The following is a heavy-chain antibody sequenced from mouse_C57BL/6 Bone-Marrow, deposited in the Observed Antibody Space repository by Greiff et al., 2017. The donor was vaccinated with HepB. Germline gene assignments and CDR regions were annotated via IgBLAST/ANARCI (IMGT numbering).Heavy chain of an antibody. V-gene: IGHV1-59*01. Sequence: QVQLQQPGAELVRPGTSVKLSCKASGYTFTSYWMHWVKQRPGQGLEWIGVIDPSDSYTNYNQKFKGKATLTVDTSSSTAYMQLSSLTSEDSAVYYCARPYYYGSSLPYAMDYWGQGTSVTVSS. CDR3: ARPYYYGSSLPYAMDY. CDR1: GYTFTSYW. CDR2: IDPSDSYT. D-gene: IGHD1-1*01. J-gene: IGHJ4*01.